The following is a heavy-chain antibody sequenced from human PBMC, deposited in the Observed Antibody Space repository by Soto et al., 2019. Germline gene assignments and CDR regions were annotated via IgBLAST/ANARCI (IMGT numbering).Heavy chain of an antibody. D-gene: IGHD6-13*01. CDR3: ARDQSTSWSVNYYGMDV. CDR2: INPSGGST. CDR1: GYTFTSYY. Sequence: ASVKVSCKASGYTFTSYYMHWVRQAPGQGLEWMGIINPSGGSTSYAQKFQGRVTMTRDTSTSTVYMELNSLRAEDTAVYYCARDQSTSWSVNYYGMDVWGQGTTVTVSS. V-gene: IGHV1-46*01. J-gene: IGHJ6*02.